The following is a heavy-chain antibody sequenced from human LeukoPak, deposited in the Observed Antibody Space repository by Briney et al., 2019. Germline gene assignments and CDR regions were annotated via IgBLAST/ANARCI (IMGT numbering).Heavy chain of an antibody. D-gene: IGHD3-3*01. J-gene: IGHJ6*02. V-gene: IGHV3-23*01. Sequence: GGSLRLSCTASGFTFGSYAMSWVRQAPGKGLEWVSAISGSGGSTYYADSVKGRFTISRDNSKNTLYLQMNSLRAEDTAVYYCAKDFDGDYYYYGMDVWGQGTTVTVSS. CDR3: AKDFDGDYYYYGMDV. CDR2: ISGSGGST. CDR1: GFTFGSYA.